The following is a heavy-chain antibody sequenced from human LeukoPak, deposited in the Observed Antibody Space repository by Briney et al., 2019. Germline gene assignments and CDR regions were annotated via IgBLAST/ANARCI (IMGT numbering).Heavy chain of an antibody. J-gene: IGHJ2*01. CDR2: IYTSGST. CDR3: AREVGGYRYGYRLTELYWYFDL. Sequence: PSETLSLTCTVSGGSISSGTYYWNWIRQPAGKGLEWIGRIYTSGSTNYNPSLKSRVTISVDTSKNQFSLKLSSVTAADTAVYYCAREVGGYRYGYRLTELYWYFDLWGRGTLVTVSS. CDR1: GGSISSGTYY. D-gene: IGHD5-18*01. V-gene: IGHV4-61*02.